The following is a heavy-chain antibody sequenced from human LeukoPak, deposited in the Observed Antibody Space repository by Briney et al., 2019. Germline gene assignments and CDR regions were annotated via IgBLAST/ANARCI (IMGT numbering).Heavy chain of an antibody. Sequence: PGGSLRLSCEASGLSFTNYAMMWVRQAPGKGLQWISTLTGYGGAYYADSGEGRFIISRDISKNTMFLQMYSLRAEDTAVYYCAKGAAAGKVDWFDPWGQGTLVTVSS. J-gene: IGHJ5*02. CDR2: LTGYGGA. V-gene: IGHV3-23*01. CDR1: GLSFTNYA. CDR3: AKGAAAGKVDWFDP. D-gene: IGHD6-13*01.